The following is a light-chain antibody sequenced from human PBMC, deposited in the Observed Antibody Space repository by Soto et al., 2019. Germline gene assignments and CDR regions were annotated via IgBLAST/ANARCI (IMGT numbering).Light chain of an antibody. J-gene: IGKJ1*01. CDR1: QSVSSD. CDR3: QQYNNWPPWT. CDR2: GAS. V-gene: IGKV3-15*01. Sequence: EIVMTQSPATLSVSRGERATLSCRASQSVSSDLAWYQQKPGRAPRLLIYGASTRATGIPARFSGSGSGTEFTLTISSLQSEDFAVYYCQQYNNWPPWTFGQGTKVDIK.